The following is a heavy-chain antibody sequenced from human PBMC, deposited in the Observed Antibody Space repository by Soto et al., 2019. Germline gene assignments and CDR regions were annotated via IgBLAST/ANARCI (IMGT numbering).Heavy chain of an antibody. CDR3: AKYSGSYYSFEY. CDR2: ISSNGGNT. D-gene: IGHD1-26*01. V-gene: IGHV3-23*01. Sequence: GGSLRLSCAASGFSFSDYAMSWVRQAPGKGLVWVSAISSNGGNTYYADSVKGRFTISRDSSKNTLFLQMNSLRAEDTAVYYCAKYSGSYYSFEYWGQGTLVTVSS. J-gene: IGHJ4*02. CDR1: GFSFSDYA.